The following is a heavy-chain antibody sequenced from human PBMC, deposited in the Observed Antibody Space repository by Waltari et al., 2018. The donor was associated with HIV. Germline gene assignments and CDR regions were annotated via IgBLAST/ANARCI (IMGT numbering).Heavy chain of an antibody. CDR1: GFTFSNFA. V-gene: IGHV3-33*01. CDR2: FWSDGAEI. D-gene: IGHD6-6*01. J-gene: IGHJ4*02. Sequence: QVQLVESGGGVVQHGTSLTLSCAVSGFTFSNFAIHWVRQSPGKRLGWLAVFWSDGAEISYADAVKGRFTISKDSSQKTLYLHLTSLRAEDTALYYCARGYSSSRWIPLYHWGRGTLVTVSS. CDR3: ARGYSSSRWIPLYH.